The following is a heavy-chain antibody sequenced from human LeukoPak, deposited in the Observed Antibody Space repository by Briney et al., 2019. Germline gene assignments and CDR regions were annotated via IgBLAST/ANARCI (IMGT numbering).Heavy chain of an antibody. CDR3: ARGGYCSSRSCWPLFGREFDC. V-gene: IGHV3-7*01. CDR2: IKQDGSEK. J-gene: IGHJ4*02. D-gene: IGHD2-15*01. Sequence: PGGSLRLSCAASGFTFMTYSMNWVRQAPGKGLEWVANIKQDGSEKYYVDSVKGRFTISRDNAKNSLYLQINSLRAEDTAVYFCARGGYCSSRSCWPLFGREFDCWGQGTLVTVSS. CDR1: GFTFMTYS.